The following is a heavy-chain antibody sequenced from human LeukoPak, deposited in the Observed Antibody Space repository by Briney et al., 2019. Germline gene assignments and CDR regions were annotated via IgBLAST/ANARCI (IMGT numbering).Heavy chain of an antibody. D-gene: IGHD4-17*01. J-gene: IGHJ3*02. Sequence: GGSLRLSCTASGFTFGDYAMSWFRQAPGKGLEWVGFIRSKAYGGTTEYAASVKGRFTVSRDDSKSIAYLQMNSLKTEDTAVYYCTRDLNGDYGFAFDIWGQGTMVTVSS. CDR3: TRDLNGDYGFAFDI. CDR1: GFTFGDYA. CDR2: IRSKAYGGTT. V-gene: IGHV3-49*03.